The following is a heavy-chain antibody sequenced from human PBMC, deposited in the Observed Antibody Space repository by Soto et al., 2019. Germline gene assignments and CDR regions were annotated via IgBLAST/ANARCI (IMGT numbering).Heavy chain of an antibody. V-gene: IGHV4-34*01. CDR2: INHSGST. CDR3: ARGRYYGSGSKPYYYYGMDV. CDR1: GGSFSGYY. Sequence: SETLSLTCAVYGGSFSGYYWSWIRQPPGKGLEWIGEINHSGSTNYNPSLKSRVTISVDTSKNQFSLKLSSVTAADTAVYYCARGRYYGSGSKPYYYYGMDVWGQGTTVTVS. D-gene: IGHD3-10*01. J-gene: IGHJ6*02.